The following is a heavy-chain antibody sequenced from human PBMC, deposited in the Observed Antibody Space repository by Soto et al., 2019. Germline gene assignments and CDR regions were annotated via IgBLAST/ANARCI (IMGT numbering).Heavy chain of an antibody. CDR3: ARDRCGGSCYYDAFDI. Sequence: GGSLRLSCAASGFTFSSYSMNWVRQAPGKGLEWVSYISSSSSTIYYADFVKGRFTISRDNAKNSLYLQMNSLRAEDTSVYYCARDRCGGSCYYDAFDIWGQGTMVTVSS. J-gene: IGHJ3*02. D-gene: IGHD2-15*01. CDR2: ISSSSSTI. V-gene: IGHV3-48*01. CDR1: GFTFSSYS.